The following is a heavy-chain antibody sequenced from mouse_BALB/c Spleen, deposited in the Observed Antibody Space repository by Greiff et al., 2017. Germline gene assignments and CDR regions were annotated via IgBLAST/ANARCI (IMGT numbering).Heavy chain of an antibody. CDR1: GYSITSDYA. CDR3: ASYDGYYYFDY. D-gene: IGHD2-3*01. J-gene: IGHJ2*01. CDR2: ISYSGST. V-gene: IGHV3-2*02. Sequence: EVQLQESGPGLVKPSQSLSLTCTVTGYSITSDYAWNWIRQFPGNKLEWMGYISYSGSTSYNPSLKSRISITRDTSKNQFFLQLNSVTTEDTATYYCASYDGYYYFDYWGQGTTLTVSS.